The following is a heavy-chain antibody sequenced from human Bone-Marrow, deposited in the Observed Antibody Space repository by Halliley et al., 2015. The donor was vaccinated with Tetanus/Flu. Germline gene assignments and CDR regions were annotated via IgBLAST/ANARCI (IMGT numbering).Heavy chain of an antibody. V-gene: IGHV3-64D*06. CDR3: VKAFSE. CDR2: ISRDGDTK. D-gene: IGHD3-10*01. Sequence: PGKGLEYVSSISRDGDTKFHADSVRGRFTISRDNSKNTLYLQMISLRPDDTAVYYCVKAFSEWGQGTLVTASS. J-gene: IGHJ4*02.